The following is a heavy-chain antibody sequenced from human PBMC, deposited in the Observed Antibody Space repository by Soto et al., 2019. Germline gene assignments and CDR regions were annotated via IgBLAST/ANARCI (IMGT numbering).Heavy chain of an antibody. Sequence: XESLRRSCAASGFPVSGYCMHWVRQAPGKGLEWVAVISYDGSNKYYADSVKGRFTISRDNSKNTLYLQMNSLRAEDTAVYYCAKARYYYDSSGYYYFDYWGQGTLVTVSS. V-gene: IGHV3-30*18. CDR3: AKARYYYDSSGYYYFDY. CDR2: ISYDGSNK. D-gene: IGHD3-22*01. CDR1: GFPVSGYC. J-gene: IGHJ4*02.